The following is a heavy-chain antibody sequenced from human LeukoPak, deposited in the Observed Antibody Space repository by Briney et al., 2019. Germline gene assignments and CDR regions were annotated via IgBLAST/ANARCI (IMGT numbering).Heavy chain of an antibody. CDR3: ARVPLRYFDWLFSPVDY. CDR1: GFTFDDYG. D-gene: IGHD3-9*01. V-gene: IGHV3-20*04. Sequence: GGSLRLSCAASGFTFDDYGMSWVRQAPGKGLEWVSGINWNGGSTGYADSVKGRFTISRDNAKNSLYLQMNSLRAEDTALYYCARVPLRYFDWLFSPVDYWGQGTLVTVSS. CDR2: INWNGGST. J-gene: IGHJ4*02.